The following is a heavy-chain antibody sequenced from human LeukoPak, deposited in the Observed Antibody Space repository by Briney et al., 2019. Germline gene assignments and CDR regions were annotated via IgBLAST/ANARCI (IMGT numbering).Heavy chain of an antibody. V-gene: IGHV4-59*01. CDR1: GGSISSYY. J-gene: IGHJ6*03. CDR3: ARDTVGATDYYYYYYMDV. Sequence: PSETLSLTCTVSGGSISSYYWSWIRQPAGKGLEWIGYIYYSGSTNYNPSLKSRVTISVDTSKNQFSLKLSSVTAADTAVYYCARDTVGATDYYYYYYMDVWGKGTTVTASS. CDR2: IYYSGST. D-gene: IGHD1-26*01.